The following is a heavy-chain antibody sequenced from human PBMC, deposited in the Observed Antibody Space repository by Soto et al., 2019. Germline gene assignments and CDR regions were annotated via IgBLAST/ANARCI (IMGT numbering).Heavy chain of an antibody. CDR3: ASVHLEMGTPGYYYSYRLDV. V-gene: IGHV4-61*01. Sequence: PSETLSLTCTVSGDSVSSGSHYWSWIRQPPGKGLEYIGYIFYSENTSYHPSLKSRVTISVDTSKNQFSLKLSSVTAADTALYYXASVHLEMGTPGYYYSYRLDVWGQGTSVTVSS. J-gene: IGHJ6*01. D-gene: IGHD1-1*01. CDR1: GDSVSSGSHY. CDR2: IFYSENT.